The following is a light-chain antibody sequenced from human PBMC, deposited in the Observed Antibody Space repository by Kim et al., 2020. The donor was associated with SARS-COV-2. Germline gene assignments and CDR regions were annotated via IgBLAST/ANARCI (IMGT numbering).Light chain of an antibody. CDR3: AAWDDTPNDYV. V-gene: IGLV1-44*01. CDR2: ANN. J-gene: IGLJ1*01. Sequence: GQRVTMSCSGNTPNIGSNTVNWYQQLPGMAPRLLIYANNQRPSGVPDRFSGSKSGTSASLAISRLQSEDEADYYCAAWDDTPNDYVFGSGTKVTVL. CDR1: TPNIGSNT.